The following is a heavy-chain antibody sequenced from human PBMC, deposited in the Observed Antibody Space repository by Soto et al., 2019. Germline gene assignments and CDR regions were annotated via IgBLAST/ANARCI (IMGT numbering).Heavy chain of an antibody. CDR1: GFTFSSYW. CDR2: INSDGSST. J-gene: IGHJ5*02. CDR3: ARARAIAAAGISWFEP. Sequence: EVQLVESGGGLVQPGGSLRLSCAASGFTFSSYWMHWVRQAPGKGLVWVSRINSDGSSTSYADSVKGRFTISRDNAKKALYLQMSSLSAEDTAVYYCARARAIAAAGISWFEPWGQGTLVTVSS. D-gene: IGHD6-13*01. V-gene: IGHV3-74*01.